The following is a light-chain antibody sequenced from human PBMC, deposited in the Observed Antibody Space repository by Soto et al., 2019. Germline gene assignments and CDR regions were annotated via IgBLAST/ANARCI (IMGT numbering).Light chain of an antibody. CDR2: GAF. J-gene: IGKJ1*01. CDR3: QQYKSWPPWT. V-gene: IGKV3-15*01. CDR1: QSVDSN. Sequence: IVVTQSPATLSVSPGERATLSCRTSQSVDSNLAWYQHQSGQAPSLLIYGAFTRATGVPARFSGSGSGTEFTLTISSLQSEDFAVYFCQQYKSWPPWTFGQGTKVDIK.